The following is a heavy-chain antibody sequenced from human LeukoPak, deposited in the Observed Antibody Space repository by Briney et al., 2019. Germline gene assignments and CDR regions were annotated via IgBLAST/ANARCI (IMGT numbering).Heavy chain of an antibody. CDR3: ARIMGYYGSGSPDEFDY. Sequence: ASVKVSCKASGYTFTSYYMHWVRQAPGQGLEWMGIINPSGGSTSYAQKFQGRVTMTRDMSTSTDYMELSSLRSEDTAVYYCARIMGYYGSGSPDEFDYWGQGTLVTVSS. CDR2: INPSGGST. V-gene: IGHV1-46*01. D-gene: IGHD3-10*01. CDR1: GYTFTSYY. J-gene: IGHJ4*02.